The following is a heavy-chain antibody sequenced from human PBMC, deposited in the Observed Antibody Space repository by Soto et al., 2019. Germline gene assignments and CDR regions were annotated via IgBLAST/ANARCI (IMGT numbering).Heavy chain of an antibody. D-gene: IGHD3-16*02. J-gene: IGHJ3*02. CDR3: ARDFIGPLYAFDI. CDR1: GGSISSGDYY. Sequence: SETLSLTCTVSGGSISSGDYYWSWIRQPPGKGLEWIGYIYYSGSTYYNPSLKSRVTISVDTSKNQFSLKLSSVTAADPALFYCARDFIGPLYAFDIWGQGTMVTASS. V-gene: IGHV4-30-4*01. CDR2: IYYSGST.